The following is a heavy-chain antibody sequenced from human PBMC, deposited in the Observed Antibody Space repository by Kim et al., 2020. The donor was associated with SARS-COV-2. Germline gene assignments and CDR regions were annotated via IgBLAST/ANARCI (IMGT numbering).Heavy chain of an antibody. D-gene: IGHD3-22*01. CDR3: AKMGLLLSGFGWFDP. Sequence: GGSLRLSCAASGFTFDDYAMHWVRQAPGKGLEWVSGISWNSGSIGYADSVKGRFTISRDNAKNSLYLQMNSLRAEDTALYYCAKMGLLLSGFGWFDPWGQGTLVTVSS. CDR2: ISWNSGSI. CDR1: GFTFDDYA. J-gene: IGHJ5*02. V-gene: IGHV3-9*01.